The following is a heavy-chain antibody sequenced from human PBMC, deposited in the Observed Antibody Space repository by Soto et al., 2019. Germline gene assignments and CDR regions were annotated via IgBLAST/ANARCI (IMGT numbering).Heavy chain of an antibody. V-gene: IGHV4-34*01. CDR1: GGSFSGYY. CDR2: INHSGST. Sequence: SETLSLTCAVYGGSFSGYYWSWIRQPPGKGLEWIGEINHSGSTNYNPSLKSRVTISVDTSKNQFSLKLSSMTAADTAVYYCARQLHYSKTYDYWGQGTLVTVSS. J-gene: IGHJ4*02. CDR3: ARQLHYSKTYDY. D-gene: IGHD4-4*01.